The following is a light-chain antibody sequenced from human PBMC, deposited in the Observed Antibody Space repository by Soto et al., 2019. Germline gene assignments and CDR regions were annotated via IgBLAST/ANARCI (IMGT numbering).Light chain of an antibody. V-gene: IGKV2-30*01. CDR2: NVS. CDR3: MHSIDWPWT. Sequence: LTQSPLSVSVTVGQPASISCRTSRSLVFRDGNTYLHWFQQRPGQSPRRLIENVSNRDSGVPDRFTGSGSGTDFTLEISRVEAEDVGMYYCMHSIDWPWTFGQGTKVDIK. CDR1: RSLVFRDGNTY. J-gene: IGKJ1*01.